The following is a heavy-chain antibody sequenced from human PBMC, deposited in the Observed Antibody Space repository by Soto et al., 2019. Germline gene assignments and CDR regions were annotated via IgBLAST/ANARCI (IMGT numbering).Heavy chain of an antibody. CDR2: IYYSGST. CDR3: ARVAGSSWRTGPHWFDP. V-gene: IGHV4-61*05. Sequence: PSETLSLTCTVSGGSISSSSYYWGWIRQPPGKGLEWIGYIYYSGSTNYNPSLKSRVTISVDTSKNQFSLKLSSVTAADKAVYYCARVAGSSWRTGPHWFDPWGQGTLVTVSS. CDR1: GGSISSSSYY. D-gene: IGHD6-13*01. J-gene: IGHJ5*02.